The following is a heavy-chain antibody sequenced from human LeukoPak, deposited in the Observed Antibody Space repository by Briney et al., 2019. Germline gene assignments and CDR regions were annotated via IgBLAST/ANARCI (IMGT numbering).Heavy chain of an antibody. CDR2: VNPSGGST. Sequence: GASVKLSCKASGYTFSNYNIHWVRQAPGQGLEWMGIVNPSGGSTSYAQKFQGRVTMTRDMSTSTVYMELSSLRSEDTAVYYCARDRIRLQLIGRGCFDYWGQGTLVTVSS. D-gene: IGHD5-24*01. J-gene: IGHJ4*02. V-gene: IGHV1-46*01. CDR1: GYTFSNYN. CDR3: ARDRIRLQLIGRGCFDY.